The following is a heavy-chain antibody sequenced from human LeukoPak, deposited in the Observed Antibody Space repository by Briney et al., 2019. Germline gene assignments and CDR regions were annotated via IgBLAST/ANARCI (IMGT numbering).Heavy chain of an antibody. CDR1: GGSFSGYY. CDR3: ARVYCTSGVCYTRWFDP. CDR2: INHSGST. V-gene: IGHV4-34*01. Sequence: SETLSLTCAVYGGSFSGYYWSWIRQPPGKGLEWIGEINHSGSTNYNPSLKSRVTISVDTSKSQFSLKLSSVTAADTAVYYCARVYCTSGVCYTRWFDPWGQGTLVTVSS. D-gene: IGHD2-8*01. J-gene: IGHJ5*02.